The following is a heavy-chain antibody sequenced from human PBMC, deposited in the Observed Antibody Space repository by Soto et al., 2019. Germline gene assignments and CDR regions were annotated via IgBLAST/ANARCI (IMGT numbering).Heavy chain of an antibody. CDR2: IYYSGTK. CDR1: GDSINNGDCY. D-gene: IGHD4-17*01. V-gene: IGHV4-31*03. CDR3: AREKEDDSGDYNAFDI. Sequence: QVQLQESGPGLVKPSQTLSLTCTVSGDSINNGDCYWSWLRQLPGKGLEWIGYIYYSGTKYYNPFLKSRVSMSVDTSKNQFSLNLTSVTAADTAVYYCAREKEDDSGDYNAFDIWGQGTVVTVSS. J-gene: IGHJ3*02.